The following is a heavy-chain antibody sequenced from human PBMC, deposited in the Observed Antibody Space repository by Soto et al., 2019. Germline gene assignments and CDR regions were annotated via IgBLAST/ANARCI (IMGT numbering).Heavy chain of an antibody. CDR3: AALPVVRGVPDY. CDR2: IVVGSGNT. CDR1: GFTFTSSA. J-gene: IGHJ4*02. D-gene: IGHD3-10*01. Sequence: GASVKVSCKASGFTFTSSAVQWVRQARGQRLEWIGWIVVGSGNTNCAQKFQERVTITRDMSTSTAYMELSSLRSGDTAVYYCAALPVVRGVPDYWGQGTLVTVPQ. V-gene: IGHV1-58*01.